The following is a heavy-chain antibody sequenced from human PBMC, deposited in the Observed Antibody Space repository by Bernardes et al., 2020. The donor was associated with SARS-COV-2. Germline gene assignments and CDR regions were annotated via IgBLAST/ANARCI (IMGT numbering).Heavy chain of an antibody. CDR2: TNTDGSVT. V-gene: IGHV3-74*01. J-gene: IGHJ4*02. CDR3: VRDAGGAGSH. D-gene: IGHD3-10*01. CDR1: GLMFRSYW. Sequence: GGSLRLSCAASGLMFRSYWMHWVRRVPGEGLVWVSRTNTDGSVTNYADSVKGRFTISRDNAKNTLFLQMNSLRAEDTAVYYCVRDAGGAGSHWGQGTLVTVSS.